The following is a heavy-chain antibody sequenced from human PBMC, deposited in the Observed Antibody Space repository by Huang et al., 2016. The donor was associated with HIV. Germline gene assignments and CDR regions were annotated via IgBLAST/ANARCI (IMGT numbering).Heavy chain of an antibody. J-gene: IGHJ3*02. CDR2: IREDSGQK. Sequence: EVQLVASGGGLVQPGGSLRFSCAASDFAFSAYWMMWLRQVPGKGLEWVASIREDSGQKDYLDSVKGRFIISRDNPKKSLYLQMNNLRAEDAAVYYCARDPFIKAFDIWGQGTLVTVSS. V-gene: IGHV3-7*01. CDR1: DFAFSAYW. CDR3: ARDPFIKAFDI.